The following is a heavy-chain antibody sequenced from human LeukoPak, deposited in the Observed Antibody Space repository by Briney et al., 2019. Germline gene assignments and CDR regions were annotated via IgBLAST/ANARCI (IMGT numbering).Heavy chain of an antibody. CDR1: GGSISSYY. J-gene: IGHJ5*02. V-gene: IGHV4-59*01. D-gene: IGHD4-17*01. CDR3: ARDGYGAWFDP. Sequence: SETLSLTCTVSGGSISSYYWSWIRQPPGKGPEWIGYIYNSGSTSYNPSLKSRVTISVDTSKNQFSLKLSSVTAADTAVYYCARDGYGAWFDPRGQGILVTVSS. CDR2: IYNSGST.